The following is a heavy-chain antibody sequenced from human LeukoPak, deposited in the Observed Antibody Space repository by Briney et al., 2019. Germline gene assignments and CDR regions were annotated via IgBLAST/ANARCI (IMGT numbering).Heavy chain of an antibody. J-gene: IGHJ3*01. D-gene: IGHD6-13*01. Sequence: GGSLRLSCAASGFTFSENWMHWVRQAPGKGLAWVSHINRDGGLANYADSVKGRFTISRDNARNTVYLQMSSLRVEDTAIYFCAREEHRLAEAGTSAFDLGGQGTLVTVSP. CDR3: AREEHRLAEAGTSAFDL. V-gene: IGHV3-74*01. CDR2: INRDGGLA. CDR1: GFTFSENW.